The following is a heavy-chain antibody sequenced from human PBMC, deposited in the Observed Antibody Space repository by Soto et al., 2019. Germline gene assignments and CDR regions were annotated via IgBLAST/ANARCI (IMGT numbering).Heavy chain of an antibody. D-gene: IGHD2-21*01. CDR1: GYSVSNYP. V-gene: IGHV1-18*01. CDR2: ISAYSGDT. J-gene: IGHJ4*01. Sequence: ASVKVACKASGYSVSNYPIAWVRRAPGQGLEWMGWISAYSGDTNYAQKFQGRVTISADKSISTAYLQWSSLKASDTAMYYCARLANIFDFDNWGHGTLVTVSS. CDR3: ARLANIFDFDN.